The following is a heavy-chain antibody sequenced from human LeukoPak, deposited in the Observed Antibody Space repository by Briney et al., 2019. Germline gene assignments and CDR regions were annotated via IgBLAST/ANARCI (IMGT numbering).Heavy chain of an antibody. CDR3: ARAVYSGSLGVFDY. J-gene: IGHJ4*02. V-gene: IGHV4-59*01. Sequence: PSETLSLTCTVSGGSISSYYWSWIRQPPGKGLEWIGYIYYSGSTNYNPSLESRVTISVDTSKNQFSLKLSSVTAADTAVYYCARAVYSGSLGVFDYWGQGTLVTVSS. D-gene: IGHD1-26*01. CDR1: GGSISSYY. CDR2: IYYSGST.